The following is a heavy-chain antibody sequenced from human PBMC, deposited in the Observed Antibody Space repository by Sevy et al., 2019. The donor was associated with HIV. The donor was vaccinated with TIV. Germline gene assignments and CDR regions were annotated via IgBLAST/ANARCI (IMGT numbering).Heavy chain of an antibody. CDR2: IKSKTDGGTT. CDR1: GFTFSNAW. Sequence: GGSLRLSCAASGFTFSNAWMSWVRQAPGKGLEWVGRIKSKTDGGTTDYAAPVKGRFTISRDDSKNTLYLQMNSLKTEDTAVYYCTTDPNSYYDFWSGYYSGVFDYWGQGTQVTVSS. J-gene: IGHJ4*02. CDR3: TTDPNSYYDFWSGYYSGVFDY. D-gene: IGHD3-3*01. V-gene: IGHV3-15*01.